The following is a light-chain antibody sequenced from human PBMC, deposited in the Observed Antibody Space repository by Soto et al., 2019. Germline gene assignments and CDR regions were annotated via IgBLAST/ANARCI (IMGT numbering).Light chain of an antibody. CDR3: QQVNNYPLT. V-gene: IGKV1-9*01. J-gene: IGKJ4*01. Sequence: DIQLTQSPSFLSASVGDRVTITCRASQGISTFLAWFQQHPGTAPNRLIYDASNLQSGVPSRFSGSGSGTEFTLTISSLQPEDFATYYCQQVNNYPLTFGGGTKVEIK. CDR2: DAS. CDR1: QGISTF.